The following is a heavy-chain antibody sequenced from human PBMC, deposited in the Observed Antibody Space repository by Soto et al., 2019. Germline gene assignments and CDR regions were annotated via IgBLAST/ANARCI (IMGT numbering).Heavy chain of an antibody. CDR3: AKGFDYGDTKHIDH. D-gene: IGHD4-17*01. Sequence: EVQLLESGGSLVQPGRSLRLSCAASGFGFSTHALSWVREAPGKGLEWLSSITNTGITTHYADSVKGRFTISRENSRNTLHLQMNNLRVDDTAVYYCAKGFDYGDTKHIDHWGQGTLVTVSS. J-gene: IGHJ4*02. CDR2: ITNTGITT. CDR1: GFGFSTHA. V-gene: IGHV3-23*01.